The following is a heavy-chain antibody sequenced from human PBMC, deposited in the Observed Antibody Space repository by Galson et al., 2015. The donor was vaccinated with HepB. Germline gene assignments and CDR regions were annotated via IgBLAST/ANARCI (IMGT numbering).Heavy chain of an antibody. CDR2: IKQDGSEK. V-gene: IGHV3-7*01. Sequence: SLRLSCAAAGFTFSNSWMTWVRQAPGKGLEWVASIKQDGSEKYFVDSVKGRFTISRDNAKNSLYLQMNSLRAEDTAVYYCARGAYSTGWLFGYWGQGTLVTVSS. CDR1: GFTFSNSW. J-gene: IGHJ4*02. D-gene: IGHD6-19*01. CDR3: ARGAYSTGWLFGY.